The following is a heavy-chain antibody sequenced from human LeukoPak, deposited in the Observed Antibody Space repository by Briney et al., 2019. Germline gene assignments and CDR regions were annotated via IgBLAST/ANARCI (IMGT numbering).Heavy chain of an antibody. Sequence: SGTLSLTCTVSGYSISSGYYWGWIRQPPGKGLEWIGSIYHSGSTYYNPSLKSRVTISVDTSKNQFSLKLSSVTAADTAVYYCARVIAYYDFWSGYYGGGYFDYWGQGTLVTVSS. CDR2: IYHSGST. J-gene: IGHJ4*02. D-gene: IGHD3-3*01. CDR1: GYSISSGYY. V-gene: IGHV4-38-2*02. CDR3: ARVIAYYDFWSGYYGGGYFDY.